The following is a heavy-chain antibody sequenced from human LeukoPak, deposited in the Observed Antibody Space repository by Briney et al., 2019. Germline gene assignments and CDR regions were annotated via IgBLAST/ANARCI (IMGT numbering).Heavy chain of an antibody. J-gene: IGHJ6*03. D-gene: IGHD1-26*01. V-gene: IGHV4-59*12. Sequence: PSETLSLTCTVSGGSISSYYWSWIRQPPGKGLEWIGYIYYSGSTNYNPSLTSRVTISVDTSKNQFSLKLSSVTAADTAVYYCASDGDSGSYYYYYYYMDVWGKGTTVTVSS. CDR1: GGSISSYY. CDR3: ASDGDSGSYYYYYYYMDV. CDR2: IYYSGST.